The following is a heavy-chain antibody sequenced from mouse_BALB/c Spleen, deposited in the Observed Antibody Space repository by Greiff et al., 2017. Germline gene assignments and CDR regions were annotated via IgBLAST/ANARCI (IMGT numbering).Heavy chain of an antibody. V-gene: IGHV5-6-3*01. D-gene: IGHD4-1*01. J-gene: IGHJ3*01. CDR1: GFTFSSYG. CDR3: ARAKWEGVFAY. CDR2: INSNGGST. Sequence: EVHLVESGGGLVQPGGSLKLSCAASGFTFSSYGMSWVRQTPDKRLELVATINSNGGSTYYPDSVKGRFTISRDNAKNTLYLQMSSLKSEDTAMYYCARAKWEGVFAYWGQGTLVTVSA.